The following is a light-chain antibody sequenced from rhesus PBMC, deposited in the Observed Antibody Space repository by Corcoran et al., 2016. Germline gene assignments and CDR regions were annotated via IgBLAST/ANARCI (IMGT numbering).Light chain of an antibody. V-gene: IGKV3-42*03. Sequence: EIVMTQSPATLSLSPGERATLSCRASQSVSSSLAWYQQKPGQAPRLLIDGASSRATGIPDRFSGSGSGTEFTLTISSLEPEDFAVYYCQQYSNWPQTFGQGTKVEIK. CDR2: GAS. CDR1: QSVSSS. CDR3: QQYSNWPQT. J-gene: IGKJ1*01.